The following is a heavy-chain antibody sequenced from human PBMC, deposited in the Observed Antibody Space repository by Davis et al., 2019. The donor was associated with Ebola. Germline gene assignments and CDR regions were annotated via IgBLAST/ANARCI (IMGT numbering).Heavy chain of an antibody. CDR1: GGTFSSYA. CDR2: IIPIFGTA. D-gene: IGHD2-21*02. V-gene: IGHV1-69*13. J-gene: IGHJ4*02. Sequence: SVKVSCKASGGTFSSYAISWVRQAPGQGLEWMGGIIPIFGTANYAQKFQDRVTITADESTSTAYMELSSLRSEDTAVYYCARGPAYCGGDCYSAHWGQGTLVTVSS. CDR3: ARGPAYCGGDCYSAH.